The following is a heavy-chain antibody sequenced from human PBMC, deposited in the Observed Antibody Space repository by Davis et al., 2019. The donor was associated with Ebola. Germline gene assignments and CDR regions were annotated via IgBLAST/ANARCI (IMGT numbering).Heavy chain of an antibody. J-gene: IGHJ4*02. V-gene: IGHV3-7*03. CDR3: ARDRPYYDFWSGWFDY. CDR2: IKQDGSEK. D-gene: IGHD3-3*01. CDR1: GFTFSSYW. Sequence: GESLKISCAASGFTFSSYWMSWVRQAPGQVLEWVANIKQDGSEKYYVDSVKGRFTISRDNAKNSLYLQMNSLRAEDTAVYYCARDRPYYDFWSGWFDYWGQGTLVTVSS.